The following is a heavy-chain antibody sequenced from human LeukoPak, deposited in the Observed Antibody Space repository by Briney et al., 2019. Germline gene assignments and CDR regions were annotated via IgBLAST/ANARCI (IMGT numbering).Heavy chain of an antibody. CDR1: GYTFTSYY. Sequence: ASVKVSCKAAGYTFTSYYMHLLGQAPGQGLEWMGIINPSGGSTSYAQKFQGRVTMTRDTSTSTVYMELSSLRSEDTAVYYCARGRSPSTAQYGMDVWGQGTTVTVSS. V-gene: IGHV1-46*01. CDR2: INPSGGST. J-gene: IGHJ6*02. CDR3: ARGRSPSTAQYGMDV. D-gene: IGHD6-13*01.